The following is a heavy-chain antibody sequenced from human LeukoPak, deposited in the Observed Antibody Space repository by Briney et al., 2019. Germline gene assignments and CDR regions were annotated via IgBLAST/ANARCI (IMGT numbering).Heavy chain of an antibody. V-gene: IGHV3-23*01. CDR1: GITLSNYG. CDR2: ISDSSGRT. D-gene: IGHD3-22*01. CDR3: AKRGVVIRVILVGFHKEAYYFDS. J-gene: IGHJ4*02. Sequence: GGSLRLSCAVSGITLSNYGMTWVRQAPGKGLEWVAGISDSSGRTNYADSVKGRFTISRDNPKNTLYLQMNSLRAEDTAVYFCAKRGVVIRVILVGFHKEAYYFDSWGQGVLVTVSS.